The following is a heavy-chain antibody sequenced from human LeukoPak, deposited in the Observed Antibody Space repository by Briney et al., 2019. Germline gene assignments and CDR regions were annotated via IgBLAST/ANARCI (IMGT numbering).Heavy chain of an antibody. Sequence: GGSVRLSCSASGFTFSSYAMHWVRQAPGKGLEYVSAISSNGGTTYYADSVKGRFTISRDNSKNTLFLQMSSLRAEDTAVYYCVKDHGAYYYASGSKFDYWGQGTLVTVSS. D-gene: IGHD3-10*01. CDR1: GFTFSSYA. CDR3: VKDHGAYYYASGSKFDY. V-gene: IGHV3-64D*06. CDR2: ISSNGGTT. J-gene: IGHJ4*02.